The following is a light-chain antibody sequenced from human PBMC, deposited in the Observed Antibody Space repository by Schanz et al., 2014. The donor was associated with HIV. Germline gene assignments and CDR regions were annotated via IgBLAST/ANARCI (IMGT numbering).Light chain of an antibody. Sequence: QSVLTQPPSVSAAPGQKVTISCSGSNSNIGNIYVSWYQQLPGTAPKLLIYDNNKRPSGIPDRFSGSNSGPSATLAITGLQTGDEADYYCGTWDSSLSAVVFGGGTKLT. CDR3: GTWDSSLSAVV. CDR2: DNN. J-gene: IGLJ2*01. V-gene: IGLV1-51*01. CDR1: NSNIGNIY.